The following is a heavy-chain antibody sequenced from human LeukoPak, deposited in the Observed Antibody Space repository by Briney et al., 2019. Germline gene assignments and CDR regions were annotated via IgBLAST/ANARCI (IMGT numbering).Heavy chain of an antibody. CDR2: IKQDGSEK. J-gene: IGHJ4*02. V-gene: IGHV3-7*03. CDR3: ARDKGDYDTSGSLFVF. Sequence: GGSLRLSCAAAGFTFSRYWMSWVRQVPRKGLEWVANIKQDGSEKYYVDSVKGRFTISRDNAKNSLYLQMNSLRAEDTAVYYCARDKGDYDTSGSLFVFGGQGTLVTVSS. CDR1: GFTFSRYW. D-gene: IGHD3-22*01.